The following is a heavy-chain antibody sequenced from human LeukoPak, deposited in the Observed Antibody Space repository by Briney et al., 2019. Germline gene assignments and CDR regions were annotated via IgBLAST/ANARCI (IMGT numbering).Heavy chain of an antibody. CDR2: INHSGST. CDR1: GYSISSGYY. CDR3: ARGVFFIGGWFFDY. D-gene: IGHD6-19*01. Sequence: SETLSLTCTVSGYSISSGYYWSWIRQPPGKGLEWIGEINHSGSTNYNPSLKSRVTISVDTSKNQFSLKLSSVTAADTAVYYCARGVFFIGGWFFDYWGQGTLVTVSS. V-gene: IGHV4-38-2*02. J-gene: IGHJ4*02.